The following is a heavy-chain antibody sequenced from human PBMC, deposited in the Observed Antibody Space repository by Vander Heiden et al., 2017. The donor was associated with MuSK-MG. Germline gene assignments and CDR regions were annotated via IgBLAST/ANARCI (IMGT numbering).Heavy chain of an antibody. Sequence: EVRPVESEGGLVKPGGSVSLSCAASGFTFSRYTMTGVRQAPGKGLEWVSSINGGSSYILYADSLKGRFTISRDNSKNSLFLQMNRLRVEDTAMYYCVRSISGWVGLGDSWGQGSPVSVSS. J-gene: IGHJ4*02. CDR1: GFTFSRYT. D-gene: IGHD6-25*01. V-gene: IGHV3-21*06. CDR2: INGGSSYI. CDR3: VRSISGWVGLGDS.